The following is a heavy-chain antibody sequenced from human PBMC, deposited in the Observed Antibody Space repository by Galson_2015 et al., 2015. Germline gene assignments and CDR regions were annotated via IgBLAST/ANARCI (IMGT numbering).Heavy chain of an antibody. CDR1: GLTLETGS. D-gene: IGHD3-10*01. V-gene: IGHV1-69*10. CDR2: IIPSLGVT. J-gene: IGHJ6*02. Sequence: SVKVSCKAFGLTLETGSINWVRQVPGRGLEWMGGIIPSLGVTDSARAFRDRITITADKSTATIFMDFRSLRSEDTAVYYCASGFFDGSPPTLHYFRFALWGQGTTITVSS. CDR3: ASGFFDGSPPTLHYFRFAL.